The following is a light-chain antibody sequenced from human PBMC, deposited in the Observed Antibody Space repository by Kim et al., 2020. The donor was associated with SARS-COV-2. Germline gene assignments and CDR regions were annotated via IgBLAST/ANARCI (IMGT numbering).Light chain of an antibody. CDR3: GAWDSSLGCGV. CDR2: DTN. J-gene: IGLJ3*02. CDR1: NSNIGNNY. V-gene: IGLV1-51*01. Sequence: QSVLTQPPSVSAAPGQKITISCSGTNSNIGNNYVSWYRQLPGAAPKLLIYDTNKRPSGIPDRFSGSKSGTSATLAITGLQTGDEANYYCGAWDSSLGCGVFGGGTQLTVL.